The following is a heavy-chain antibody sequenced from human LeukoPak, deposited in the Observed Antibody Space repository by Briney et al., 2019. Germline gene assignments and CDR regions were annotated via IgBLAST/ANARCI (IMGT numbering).Heavy chain of an antibody. V-gene: IGHV3-9*01. Sequence: QPGRSLRLSCAASGFTFDDYAMHWVRQAPGKGLEWVSGISWNSGSIGYVDSVKGRFTISRDNAKNSLYLQMNSLRAEDTAVYYCARGGTSFFTRYYGMDVWGQGTTVTVSS. D-gene: IGHD3-3*01. CDR3: ARGGTSFFTRYYGMDV. J-gene: IGHJ6*02. CDR2: ISWNSGSI. CDR1: GFTFDDYA.